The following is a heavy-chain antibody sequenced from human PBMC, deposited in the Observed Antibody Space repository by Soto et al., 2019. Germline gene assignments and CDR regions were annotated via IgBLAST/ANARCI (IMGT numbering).Heavy chain of an antibody. CDR2: IYYNGST. D-gene: IGHD4-17*01. Sequence: QVQLQESGPGLVKPSETLSLTCTVSGGSISSYYWSWIRQPPGKGLEWIGYIYYNGSTNYNPSLKSRVTVSVDTSKNPFSLKLSSVTAADTAVYYCARTYGDYADYWGQGTLVTVSS. J-gene: IGHJ4*02. CDR3: ARTYGDYADY. CDR1: GGSISSYY. V-gene: IGHV4-59*08.